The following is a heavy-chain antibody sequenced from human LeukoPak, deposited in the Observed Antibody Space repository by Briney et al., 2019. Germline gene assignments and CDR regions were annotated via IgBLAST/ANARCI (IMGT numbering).Heavy chain of an antibody. CDR1: GGSFSGYY. J-gene: IGHJ6*02. Sequence: SETLSLTCAVYGGSFSGYYWSWIRQPPGKGLEWIGEINHSGSTNYNPSLKSRVTISVDTSKNQFSLKLGSVTAADTAVYYCARLCSSTSCPLDVWGQGTTVTVSS. D-gene: IGHD2-2*01. CDR3: ARLCSSTSCPLDV. V-gene: IGHV4-34*01. CDR2: INHSGST.